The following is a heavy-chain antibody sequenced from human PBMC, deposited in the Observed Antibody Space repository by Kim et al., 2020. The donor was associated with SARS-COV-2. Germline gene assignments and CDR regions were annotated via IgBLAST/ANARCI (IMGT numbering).Heavy chain of an antibody. CDR1: GGSISGFY. CDR3: ARHPRTAATGNYRFDL. J-gene: IGHJ2*01. CDR2: IHDRGDT. Sequence: SETLSLTCTVSGGSISGFYWSWIRQSPGKGLEWIVYIHDRGDTNSNPSLKSRVTISLDTSKRQFSLNLHSVTAADTALYYCARHPRTAATGNYRFDLWGRGTLVTVSS. V-gene: IGHV4-59*08. D-gene: IGHD4-4*01.